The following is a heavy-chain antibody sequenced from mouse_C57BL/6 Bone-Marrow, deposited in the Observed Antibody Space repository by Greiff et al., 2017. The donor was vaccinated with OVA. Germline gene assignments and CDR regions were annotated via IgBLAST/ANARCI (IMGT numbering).Heavy chain of an antibody. J-gene: IGHJ3*01. D-gene: IGHD2-4*01. CDR2: SRNKATDYTT. CDR1: GFTFSDFY. V-gene: IGHV7-1*01. Sequence: EVQVVESGGGLVQSGRSLRLSCATSGFTFSDFYMEWVRQAPGKGLEWIAASRNKATDYTTEYSASVKGRFIVSRDTSQSILYLQMNALRAEDTAIYYCSRDDYDYDWFADWGQGTLVTVSA. CDR3: SRDDYDYDWFAD.